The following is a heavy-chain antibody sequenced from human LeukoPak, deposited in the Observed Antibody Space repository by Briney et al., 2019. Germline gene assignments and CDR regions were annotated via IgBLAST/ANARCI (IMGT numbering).Heavy chain of an antibody. Sequence: GRSLRLSCATSGFTFSLYVIHWVRQAPGKGLEWVAVIWYDENNKDYADSVKGRFTISRDSSNNTVFLQMNSLRAEDTAVYYCAKDFAVDGAPIFIDYWGQGTLVTVSS. V-gene: IGHV3-33*06. D-gene: IGHD1-26*01. CDR3: AKDFAVDGAPIFIDY. J-gene: IGHJ4*02. CDR1: GFTFSLYV. CDR2: IWYDENNK.